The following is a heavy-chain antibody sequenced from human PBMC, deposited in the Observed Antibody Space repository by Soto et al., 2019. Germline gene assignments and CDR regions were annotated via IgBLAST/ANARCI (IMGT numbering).Heavy chain of an antibody. D-gene: IGHD3-3*01. Sequence: ASVKVSCKASGYTFTSYYMHWVRQAPGQGLEWMGIINPSGGSTSYAQKFQGRVTMTRDTSTSTVYMELSSLRSEDTAVYYCARDPSYYDFWSGFRGYYYYGMDVWGQGTTVTVSS. CDR3: ARDPSYYDFWSGFRGYYYYGMDV. CDR2: INPSGGST. CDR1: GYTFTSYY. V-gene: IGHV1-46*01. J-gene: IGHJ6*02.